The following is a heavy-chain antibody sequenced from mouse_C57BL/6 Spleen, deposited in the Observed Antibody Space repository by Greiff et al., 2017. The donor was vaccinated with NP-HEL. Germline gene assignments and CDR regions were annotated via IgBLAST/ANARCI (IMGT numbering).Heavy chain of an antibody. CDR1: GYTFTSYG. Sequence: QVQLKESGAELARPGASVKLSCKASGYTFTSYGISWVKQRTGQGLEWIGEIYPRSGNTYYNEKFKGKATLTADKSSSTAYMELRSLTSEDSAVYFCAIYGSSYEDYWGQGTTLTVSS. J-gene: IGHJ2*01. D-gene: IGHD1-1*01. V-gene: IGHV1-81*01. CDR3: AIYGSSYEDY. CDR2: IYPRSGNT.